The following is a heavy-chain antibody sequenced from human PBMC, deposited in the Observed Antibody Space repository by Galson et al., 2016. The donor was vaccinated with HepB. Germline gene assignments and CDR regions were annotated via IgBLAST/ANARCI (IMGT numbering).Heavy chain of an antibody. D-gene: IGHD6-19*01. Sequence: SLRLSCAASGIPFSFSGMHWVRQAPGKGLEWVAMIWSDGSSEYYADSVKGRFTISRVNSRNTLYLQMDSLRADDTAVYYCGRDRAVRSIDQWGQGALVTVSS. CDR1: GIPFSFSG. V-gene: IGHV3-33*01. CDR2: IWSDGSSE. CDR3: GRDRAVRSIDQ. J-gene: IGHJ4*02.